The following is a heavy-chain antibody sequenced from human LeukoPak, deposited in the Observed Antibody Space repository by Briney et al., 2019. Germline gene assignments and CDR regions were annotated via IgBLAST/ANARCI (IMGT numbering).Heavy chain of an antibody. CDR3: ATDRYSYGSYFDY. CDR2: IYYSGST. Sequence: PSETLSLTCTVSGGSISSYYWSWIRQPPGKGLEWIGYIYYSGSTNYNPSLKSRVTISVDTSKNQFSLKLSSVTAADTAVYYCATDRYSYGSYFDYWGQGTLVTVSS. J-gene: IGHJ4*02. CDR1: GGSISSYY. V-gene: IGHV4-59*01. D-gene: IGHD5-18*01.